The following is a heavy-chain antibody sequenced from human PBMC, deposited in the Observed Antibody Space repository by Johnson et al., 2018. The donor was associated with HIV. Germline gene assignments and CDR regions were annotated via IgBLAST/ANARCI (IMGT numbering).Heavy chain of an antibody. D-gene: IGHD3-22*01. Sequence: EQLVESGGVVVQPGGSLRLSCAASGFTFDDYTMHWVRQAPGKGLEWVSGINWNGGSTGYADSVKGRFTISRDNAKNSLYLQMNSLRAEDTALYYCARDYYDSSGSDAFDIWGQGTMVTVSS. V-gene: IGHV3-20*04. CDR3: ARDYYDSSGSDAFDI. CDR1: GFTFDDYT. J-gene: IGHJ3*02. CDR2: INWNGGST.